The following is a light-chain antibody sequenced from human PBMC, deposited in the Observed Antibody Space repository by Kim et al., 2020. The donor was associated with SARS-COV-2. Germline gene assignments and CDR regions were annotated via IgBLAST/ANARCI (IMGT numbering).Light chain of an antibody. V-gene: IGLV3-19*01. Sequence: SSELTQDPAVSVALGQTVRITCQGDSLRRYYASWYQQKPGQAPVLVIYGKNNRPSGIPDRLSGSSSGNTASLTITGAQAEDEADYYCHSRDSSNNHLFGG. CDR3: HSRDSSNNHL. J-gene: IGLJ3*02. CDR1: SLRRYY. CDR2: GKN.